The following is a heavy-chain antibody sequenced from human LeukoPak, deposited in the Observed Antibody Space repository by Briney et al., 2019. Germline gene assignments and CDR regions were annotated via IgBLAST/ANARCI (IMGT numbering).Heavy chain of an antibody. CDR3: ARDLSPTLYYYGSGSPFDY. D-gene: IGHD3-10*01. V-gene: IGHV1-18*01. CDR1: GYTFTSYG. Sequence: ASVKVSCKASGYTFTSYGISWVRQAPGQGLEWMVWISAYKGNTNYAQKLQGRVTMTTDTSTSTAYMELRSLRSDDTAVYYCARDLSPTLYYYGSGSPFDYWGQGTLVTVSS. J-gene: IGHJ4*02. CDR2: ISAYKGNT.